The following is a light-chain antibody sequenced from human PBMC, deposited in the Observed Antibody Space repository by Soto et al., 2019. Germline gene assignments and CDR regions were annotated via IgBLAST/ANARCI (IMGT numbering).Light chain of an antibody. CDR2: EVS. V-gene: IGLV2-14*01. J-gene: IGLJ1*01. CDR1: SSDVGGYNY. Sequence: QSVLTQPASVSGSPGQSITISCTGTSSDVGGYNYVSWYQQHPGKAPKLMIYEVSNRPSGVSNRFSGSKSGNTASLTISGLQAEGEADYYCSSYTSSSTNVFGTGTKVTVL. CDR3: SSYTSSSTNV.